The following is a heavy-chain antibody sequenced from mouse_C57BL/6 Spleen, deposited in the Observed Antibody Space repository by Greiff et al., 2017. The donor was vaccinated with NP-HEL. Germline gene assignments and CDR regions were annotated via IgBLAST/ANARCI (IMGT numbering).Heavy chain of an antibody. D-gene: IGHD3-2*02. J-gene: IGHJ3*01. CDR3: ARWDDSSGSFLAD. V-gene: IGHV1-82*01. CDR1: GYAFSSSW. CDR2: IYPGDGDT. Sequence: QVQLQQSGPELVKPGASVKISCKASGYAFSSSWMNWVKQRPGKGLEWIGRIYPGDGDTNYNGKFKGKATLTADKSSSTAYMQLSSLTSEDSAVDVCARWDDSSGSFLADWGQGTLVTVSA.